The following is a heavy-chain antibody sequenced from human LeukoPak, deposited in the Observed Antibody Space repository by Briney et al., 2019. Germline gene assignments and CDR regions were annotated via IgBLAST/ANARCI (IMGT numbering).Heavy chain of an antibody. V-gene: IGHV4-4*09. CDR2: IYTSGST. CDR3: ARYQTYSSSFDY. J-gene: IGHJ4*02. D-gene: IGHD6-6*01. CDR1: GGSISSYY. Sequence: SETLSLTCTVSGGSISSYYWSWIRQPPGKGLEWIGYIYTSGSTNYNPSLKSRVTISVDTSKNQSSLKLSSVTAADTAVYYCARYQTYSSSFDYWGQGTLVTVSS.